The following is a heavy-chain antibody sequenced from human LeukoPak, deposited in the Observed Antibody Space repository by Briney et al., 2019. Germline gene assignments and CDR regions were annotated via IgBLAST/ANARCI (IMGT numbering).Heavy chain of an antibody. CDR2: VSNSGATT. CDR1: GFTFSSYA. J-gene: IGHJ4*02. CDR3: ARAHAKYVDVVATNY. V-gene: IGHV3-23*01. Sequence: VGSLRLSCAASGFTFSSYAMSWVRQPPGKGLEWVSAVSNSGATTYYADSVKGRFTISRDNSKNTLFLQMNSLRAEDTAVYYCARAHAKYVDVVATNYWGQGTLVTVSS. D-gene: IGHD5-12*01.